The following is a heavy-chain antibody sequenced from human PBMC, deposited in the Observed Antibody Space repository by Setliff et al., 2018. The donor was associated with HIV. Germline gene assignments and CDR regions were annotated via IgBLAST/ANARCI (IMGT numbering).Heavy chain of an antibody. CDR2: IGGSSGRT. Sequence: SLRLSCVAPGVSLNYYAFSWVRQAPGRGLEWVSTIGGSSGRTDYARSVKGRFTISRDLSTSMVFLQMDSLRAEDTALYYCAKGPKYRDIAYHFESWGPGTQVTVSS. CDR3: AKGPKYRDIAYHFES. D-gene: IGHD4-17*01. V-gene: IGHV3-23*01. J-gene: IGHJ4*02. CDR1: GVSLNYYA.